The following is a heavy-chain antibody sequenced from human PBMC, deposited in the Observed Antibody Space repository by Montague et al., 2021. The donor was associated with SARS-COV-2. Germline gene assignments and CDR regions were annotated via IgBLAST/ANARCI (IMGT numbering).Heavy chain of an antibody. CDR1: GFSLSTSGTC. Sequence: PALVKPTQTLTLTCTFSGFSLSTSGTCVSWIRQPPGKALEWLALIDWDDDKYYSTSLKTRLTISKDTSKNQVVLTMTNMDPVDTATFYCARITTDWGPRSYVIDSGLDVWGQGTTVTVSS. V-gene: IGHV2-70*01. CDR3: ARITTDWGPRSYVIDSGLDV. CDR2: IDWDDDK. J-gene: IGHJ6*02. D-gene: IGHD1-26*01.